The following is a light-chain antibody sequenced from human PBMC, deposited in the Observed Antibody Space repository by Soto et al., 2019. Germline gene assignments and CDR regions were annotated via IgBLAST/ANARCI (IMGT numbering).Light chain of an antibody. CDR3: CSYAGTSLGV. J-gene: IGLJ3*02. CDR2: DVS. V-gene: IGLV2-11*01. CDR1: SSDVGGYNY. Sequence: QSALTQPRSVSGSPGQSVTISCTGTSSDVGGYNYVSWYQQHPGKAPKLEIYDVSKRPSGVPDRFSGSKSGNTASLTISGLQAEDEADYYCCSYAGTSLGVFGGGTKLTVL.